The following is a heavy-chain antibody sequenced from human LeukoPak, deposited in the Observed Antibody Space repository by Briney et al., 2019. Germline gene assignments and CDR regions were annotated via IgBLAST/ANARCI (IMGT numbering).Heavy chain of an antibody. CDR2: VTGSGGST. Sequence: PGGSLRLSCAASGFIFSTYVMSWVRQAPGKGLEWVSTVTGSGGSTYYADSVKGRFTISRDNSKNTLYLQMNSLRAEDTAVYYCSGYYHDIGGYQYWGQGTLVTVSS. V-gene: IGHV3-23*01. CDR3: SGYYHDIGGYQY. J-gene: IGHJ4*02. CDR1: GFIFSTYV. D-gene: IGHD3-22*01.